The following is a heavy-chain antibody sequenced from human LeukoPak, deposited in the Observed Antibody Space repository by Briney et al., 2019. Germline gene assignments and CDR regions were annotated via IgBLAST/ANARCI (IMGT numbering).Heavy chain of an antibody. Sequence: GGSLRLSCAASGFTFSNYWMHWVRQAPGKGLVWVSRIKSDGSSTSYADSVKGRFTISRDNAKNTLYLQMNSLRAEDTAVYYCARDTGNDDAFDIWGQGTMVIVSS. D-gene: IGHD3-10*01. V-gene: IGHV3-74*01. CDR2: IKSDGSST. CDR3: ARDTGNDDAFDI. CDR1: GFTFSNYW. J-gene: IGHJ3*02.